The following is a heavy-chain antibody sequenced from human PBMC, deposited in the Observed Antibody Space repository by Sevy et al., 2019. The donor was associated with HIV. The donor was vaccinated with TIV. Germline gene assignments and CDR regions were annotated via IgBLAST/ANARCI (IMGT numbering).Heavy chain of an antibody. D-gene: IGHD4-17*01. CDR2: ITSSGSTM. CDR3: ARVYYGGNRDDAFDI. V-gene: IGHV3-48*03. Sequence: GGSLRRSCAASGFTFSSHEMNWVRQAPGKGLEWVSYITSSGSTMYYADSVKGRFTLTRDNAKNSLYLQMNSLRAEDTANYYWARVYYGGNRDDAFDIWGQGTMVTVSS. J-gene: IGHJ3*02. CDR1: GFTFSSHE.